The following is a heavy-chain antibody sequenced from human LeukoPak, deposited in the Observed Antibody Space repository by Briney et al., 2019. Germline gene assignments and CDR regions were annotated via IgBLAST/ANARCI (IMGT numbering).Heavy chain of an antibody. CDR3: ARVRGSYYAFDI. J-gene: IGHJ3*02. V-gene: IGHV3-48*01. D-gene: IGHD1-26*01. CDR2: ISSTSSTI. CDR1: GFTFSSYS. Sequence: GGSLRLSCAASGFTFSSYSMNWVRQAPGKGLEWVSYISSTSSTIYYADSVKGRFTISRDNAKNSLYLQMNSLRAEDTAVYYCARVRGSYYAFDIWGQGTMVTVSS.